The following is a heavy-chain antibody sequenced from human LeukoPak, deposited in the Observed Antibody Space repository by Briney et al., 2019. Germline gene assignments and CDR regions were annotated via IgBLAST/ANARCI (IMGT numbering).Heavy chain of an antibody. CDR1: GFMFSSDW. D-gene: IGHD5-24*01. CDR3: ARGRDGYNSSRHFDY. CDR2: INSDGSST. J-gene: IGHJ4*02. V-gene: IGHV3-74*01. Sequence: GGSLRLSCAASGFMFSSDWMPWVRQAPGKGLVWVSRINSDGSSTNYAESVKGRFTISRDNANNTLYLQMNSLRAEDTAVYYCARGRDGYNSSRHFDYWGQGTLVTVSS.